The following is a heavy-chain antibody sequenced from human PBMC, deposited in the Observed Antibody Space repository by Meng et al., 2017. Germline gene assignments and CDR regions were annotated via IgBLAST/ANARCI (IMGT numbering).Heavy chain of an antibody. CDR1: GGTFSSYA. J-gene: IGHJ4*02. D-gene: IGHD1-7*01. Sequence: QGRPVEAGGEVKKAGSSVKVSCKASGGTFSSYAISWVRQAPGQGLEWMGGIIPIFGTAKYEQKFQGRVTITTDESTSTAYMELSSLRSDDTAIYYCARDGGNYDFDYWGQGTLVTVSS. CDR3: ARDGGNYDFDY. V-gene: IGHV1-69*05. CDR2: IIPIFGTA.